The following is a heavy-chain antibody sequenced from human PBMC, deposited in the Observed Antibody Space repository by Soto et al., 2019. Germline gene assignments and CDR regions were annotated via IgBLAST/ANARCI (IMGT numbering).Heavy chain of an antibody. Sequence: ASVKVSCKASGYTFTSYGISWVRQAPGQGLEWMGWISAYNGNTNYAQKLQGRVTMTTDTSTSTAYMELSSLRSEDTAVYYCARGRRNYDFWSGYYHRSDCVYWGQGTLVTVSS. V-gene: IGHV1-18*01. CDR2: ISAYNGNT. CDR1: GYTFTSYG. CDR3: ARGRRNYDFWSGYYHRSDCVY. D-gene: IGHD3-3*01. J-gene: IGHJ4*02.